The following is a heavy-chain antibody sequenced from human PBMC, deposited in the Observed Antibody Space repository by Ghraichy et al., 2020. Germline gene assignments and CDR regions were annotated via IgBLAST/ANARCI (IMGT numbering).Heavy chain of an antibody. CDR3: ARDGKGSGSHSIVPALDY. CDR2: ISSSGNTL. V-gene: IGHV3-48*03. Sequence: GGSLRLSCAVSGFTFSNYEMNWVRQAPGKGLEWVSYISSSGNTLYYADSVKGRFTISRDNAMNSLYLQMNSLSAEDSAIYYCARDGKGSGSHSIVPALDYWGRGTLVTVSS. CDR1: GFTFSNYE. J-gene: IGHJ4*02. D-gene: IGHD3-10*01.